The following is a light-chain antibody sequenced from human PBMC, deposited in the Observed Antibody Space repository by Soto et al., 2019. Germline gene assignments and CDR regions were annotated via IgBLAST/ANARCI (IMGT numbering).Light chain of an antibody. J-gene: IGKJ1*01. CDR2: GAS. CDR3: RQSATSPRT. CDR1: QTVGNNY. V-gene: IGKV3-20*01. Sequence: DIVLTQSPGTLSLSPGERATLSCRASQTVGNNYLDWYQQKPGQAPRLLIYGASSRATVIPDRFSGGGSVTDLTLPISILEAEALAVYYCRQSATSPRTFGQGTKVEIK.